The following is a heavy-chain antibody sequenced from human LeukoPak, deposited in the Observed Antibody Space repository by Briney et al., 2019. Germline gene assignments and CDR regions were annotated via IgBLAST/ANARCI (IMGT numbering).Heavy chain of an antibody. V-gene: IGHV3-74*01. Sequence: GGSLRLSCAASGFTFSNYWMHWVRQAPGKGLVWVSRINSDGNITTYADPVKGRFTISRDNAKNALYLQMNSLRAEDTAVYYCARDIAVAGTFFDYYYGMDVWGQGTTVTVS. CDR3: ARDIAVAGTFFDYYYGMDV. CDR2: INSDGNIT. D-gene: IGHD6-19*01. CDR1: GFTFSNYW. J-gene: IGHJ6*02.